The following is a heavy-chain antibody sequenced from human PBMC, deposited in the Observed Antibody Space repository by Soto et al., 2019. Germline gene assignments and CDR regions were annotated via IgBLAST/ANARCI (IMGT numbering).Heavy chain of an antibody. CDR2: INPSGGST. CDR3: ARSKGIVGATTRIPGY. J-gene: IGHJ4*02. V-gene: IGHV1-46*01. Sequence: ASVKVSCKASGYTFTSYYMHRVRQAPGQGLEWMGIINPSGGSTSYAQKFQGRVTMTRDTSTSTVYMELSSLRSEDTAVYYCARSKGIVGATTRIPGYWGQGTLVTV. CDR1: GYTFTSYY. D-gene: IGHD1-26*01.